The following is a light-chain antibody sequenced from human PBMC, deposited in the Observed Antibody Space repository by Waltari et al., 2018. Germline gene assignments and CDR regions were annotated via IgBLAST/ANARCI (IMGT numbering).Light chain of an antibody. Sequence: SYVLTQPPSVSAAPGKTARITCGGNDIGTNSVHWYQQEPGRAPVLVVHDNSDRPSGIPDRFSGSNSGDTATLTISRVEAGDEADYYCQVWDTRSDHLIFGGGTKLTVL. CDR3: QVWDTRSDHLI. V-gene: IGLV3-21*03. CDR1: DIGTNS. CDR2: DNS. J-gene: IGLJ2*01.